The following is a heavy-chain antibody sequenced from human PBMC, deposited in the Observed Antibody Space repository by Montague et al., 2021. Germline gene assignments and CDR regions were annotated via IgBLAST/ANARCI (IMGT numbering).Heavy chain of an antibody. CDR3: ARDQGQGYCGGDCYVGLDY. CDR2: IKQDGSEK. CDR1: GLTFSNYW. Sequence: SLRLSFSASGLTFSNYWMSWVRQAPGKGLEWVANIKQDGSEKHYVDSVKGRFTISRDNAKNSLYLQMNSLRAEDTAVYFCARDQGQGYCGGDCYVGLDYWGQGTLVTVSS. V-gene: IGHV3-7*01. J-gene: IGHJ4*02. D-gene: IGHD2-21*01.